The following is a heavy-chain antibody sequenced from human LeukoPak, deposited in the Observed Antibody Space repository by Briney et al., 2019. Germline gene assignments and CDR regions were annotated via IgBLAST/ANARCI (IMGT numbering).Heavy chain of an antibody. D-gene: IGHD6-6*01. Sequence: SETLSLTCTVSGASISSYYWSWIRQPAGKGLEWIGRIYTSGSTNYNPSLKSRVAMSVDTSRNQFSLKLNSVTAADTAVYYCARVSGSSVDYWGQETLVTVSS. CDR1: GASISSYY. CDR2: IYTSGST. CDR3: ARVSGSSVDY. J-gene: IGHJ4*02. V-gene: IGHV4-4*07.